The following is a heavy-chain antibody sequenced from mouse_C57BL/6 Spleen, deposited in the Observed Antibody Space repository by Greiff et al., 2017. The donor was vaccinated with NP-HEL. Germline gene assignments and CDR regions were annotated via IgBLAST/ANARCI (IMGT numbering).Heavy chain of an antibody. Sequence: QVQLQQPGAELVKPGASVKLSCEASGYTFTSYWITWVKQRPGQGLEWIGDIYPGSGSTNYNEKFKSKATLTVDTSSSTAYMQLSSLTSEDSAGYSCAKRGVFYYYGSSYEYWYFDDWGTGTTVTVSS. V-gene: IGHV1-55*01. CDR1: GYTFTSYW. D-gene: IGHD1-1*01. J-gene: IGHJ1*03. CDR3: AKRGVFYYYGSSYEYWYFDD. CDR2: IYPGSGST.